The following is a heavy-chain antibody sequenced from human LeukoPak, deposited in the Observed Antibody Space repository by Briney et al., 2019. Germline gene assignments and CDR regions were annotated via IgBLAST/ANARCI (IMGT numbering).Heavy chain of an antibody. CDR2: ISYDGSNK. Sequence: PGGSLRLSCAASGFTFSSYGMHWVRQAPGKGLEWVAVISYDGSNKYYADSVKGRFTISGDNSKNTLYLQMNSLRAEDTAVYYCAKEGGYFPYYYYGMDVWGQGTTVTVSS. D-gene: IGHD5-18*01. J-gene: IGHJ6*02. V-gene: IGHV3-30*18. CDR1: GFTFSSYG. CDR3: AKEGGYFPYYYYGMDV.